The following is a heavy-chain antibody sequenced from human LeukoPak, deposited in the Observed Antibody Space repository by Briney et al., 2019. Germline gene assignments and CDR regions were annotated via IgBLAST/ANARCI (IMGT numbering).Heavy chain of an antibody. CDR3: AKDIYDSSGYLFDY. CDR1: GFTFDDYG. J-gene: IGHJ4*02. D-gene: IGHD3-22*01. CDR2: INWNGGST. V-gene: IGHV3-20*04. Sequence: GGSLRLSCAASGFTFDDYGMSWVRQAPGKGLEWVSGINWNGGSTGYADSVKGRFTISRDNAKNSLYLQMNSLRAEDTALYYCAKDIYDSSGYLFDYWGQGTLVTVSS.